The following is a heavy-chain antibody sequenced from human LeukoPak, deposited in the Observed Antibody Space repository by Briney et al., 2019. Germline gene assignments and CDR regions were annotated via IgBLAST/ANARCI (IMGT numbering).Heavy chain of an antibody. CDR1: GYTFTSYD. J-gene: IGHJ3*02. Sequence: GASVRVSCKASGYTFTSYDINWVRQATGQGLEWMGWMNPNSGNTGYAQKFQGRVTMTRNTSISTAYMELSSLRSEDTAVYYCARFRVAGNAFDIWGRGTMVTVSS. CDR3: ARFRVAGNAFDI. D-gene: IGHD6-19*01. V-gene: IGHV1-8*01. CDR2: MNPNSGNT.